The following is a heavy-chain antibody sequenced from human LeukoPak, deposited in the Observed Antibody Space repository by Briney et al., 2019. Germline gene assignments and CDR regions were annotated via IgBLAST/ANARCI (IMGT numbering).Heavy chain of an antibody. CDR3: AKGSYYDSSGSFYFDY. Sequence: GGSLRLSCAASGFTFRTYNMNWVRQAPGKGLEWVSGISGSGDNTYYADSVKGRFTISRDNSKNTLYMQVNSLGTEDTAAYYCAKGSYYDSSGSFYFDYWGQGTLVTVSS. J-gene: IGHJ4*02. CDR1: GFTFRTYN. CDR2: ISGSGDNT. D-gene: IGHD3-22*01. V-gene: IGHV3-23*01.